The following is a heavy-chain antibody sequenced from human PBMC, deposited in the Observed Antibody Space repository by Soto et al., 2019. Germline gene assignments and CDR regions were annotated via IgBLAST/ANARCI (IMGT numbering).Heavy chain of an antibody. J-gene: IGHJ3*02. Sequence: GASVKVSCKASGYTFTGYYMHWVRQAPGQGLGWMGWINPNSGGTNYAQKFQGWVTMTRDTSISTAYMELSRLRSDDTAVYYCARGLGITIFGVVITSHDAFDIWGQGTMVTVSS. V-gene: IGHV1-2*04. D-gene: IGHD3-3*01. CDR3: ARGLGITIFGVVITSHDAFDI. CDR1: GYTFTGYY. CDR2: INPNSGGT.